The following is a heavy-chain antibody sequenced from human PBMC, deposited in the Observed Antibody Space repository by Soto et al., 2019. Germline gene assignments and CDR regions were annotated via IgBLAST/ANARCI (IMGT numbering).Heavy chain of an antibody. CDR3: TTDPVTMIVVVPSSG. CDR2: IKGKTDGGTT. D-gene: IGHD3-22*01. J-gene: IGHJ4*02. Sequence: GGSLRLSCAASGFTFSIYSMNWVRQAPGKGLEWVGRIKGKTDGGTTDYAAPVKGRFTISRDDSKNTLYLQMNSLKTEDTAVYYCTTDPVTMIVVVPSSGWGQGTPVTVSS. CDR1: GFTFSIYS. V-gene: IGHV3-15*07.